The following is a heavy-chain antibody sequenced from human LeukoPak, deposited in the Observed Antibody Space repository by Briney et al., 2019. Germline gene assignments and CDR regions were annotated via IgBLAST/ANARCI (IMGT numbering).Heavy chain of an antibody. Sequence: GGSLRLSCAASGFTFSDYYMSWIRQAPGKGLEWVSYISSSGSTIYYADSVKGRFTISRDNAKNSLYLQMNSLRAEDTAVYYCARGDCSSTSCPPGIWGQGTLVTVSS. CDR3: ARGDCSSTSCPPGI. V-gene: IGHV3-11*01. J-gene: IGHJ4*02. D-gene: IGHD2-2*01. CDR2: ISSSGSTI. CDR1: GFTFSDYY.